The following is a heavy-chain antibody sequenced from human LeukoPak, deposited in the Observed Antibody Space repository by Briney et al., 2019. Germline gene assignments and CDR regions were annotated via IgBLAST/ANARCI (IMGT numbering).Heavy chain of an antibody. Sequence: PSETLSLTCTVSGGSISSYYWSWIRQPPGKGLEWIGYIYYSGSTNYNPSLKSRVTKSVDTSKNQFSLKLSSVTAADTAVYYCARRITGTTGAFDIWGQGTMVTVSS. CDR1: GGSISSYY. CDR3: ARRITGTTGAFDI. D-gene: IGHD1-7*01. J-gene: IGHJ3*02. V-gene: IGHV4-59*08. CDR2: IYYSGST.